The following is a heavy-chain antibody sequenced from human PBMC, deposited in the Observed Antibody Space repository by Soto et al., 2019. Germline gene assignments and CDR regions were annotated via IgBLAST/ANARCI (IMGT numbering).Heavy chain of an antibody. J-gene: IGHJ4*02. V-gene: IGHV3-NL1*01. D-gene: IGHD6-13*01. CDR1: GFTFSSYG. CDR3: ARGPIAAAGNGFDY. Sequence: QVQLVESGGGVVQPGRSLRLSCAASGFTFSSYGMHWVRQAPGKGLEWVAVIYSGGSTYYADSVKGRFTISRDNSKNTLYLQMNSLRAEDTAVYYCARGPIAAAGNGFDYWGQGTLVTVSS. CDR2: IYSGGST.